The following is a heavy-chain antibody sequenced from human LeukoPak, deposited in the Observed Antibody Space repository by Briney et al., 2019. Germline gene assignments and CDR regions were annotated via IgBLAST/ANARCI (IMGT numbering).Heavy chain of an antibody. Sequence: GASVKVSCKASGVTFSRLVVSWVRQAPGQGLEWMGIINPSGGTSYAQKLQGRITMTRDTPTSTLYMELSSLRSEDTAVYYCAREGVAGTGLDFWGQGTLVTVSS. J-gene: IGHJ4*02. V-gene: IGHV1-46*01. CDR3: AREGVAGTGLDF. CDR2: INPSGGT. CDR1: GVTFSRLV. D-gene: IGHD6-13*01.